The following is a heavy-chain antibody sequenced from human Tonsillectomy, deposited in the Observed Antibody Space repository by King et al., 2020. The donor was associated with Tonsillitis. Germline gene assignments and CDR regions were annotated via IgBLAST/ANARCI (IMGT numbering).Heavy chain of an antibody. CDR1: GFTFSSYA. Sequence: VQLVESGGGLVQPGGSLRLSCAASGFTFSSYAMSWVRQAPGKGLEWVSVISGRGGSIYCADSVKGQFTISRDNSKITLYLQMNSLRAEDTAIYYCAKTVDYGDYGGWYFDLWGRGTLVTVSS. V-gene: IGHV3-23*04. D-gene: IGHD4-17*01. J-gene: IGHJ2*01. CDR2: ISGRGGSI. CDR3: AKTVDYGDYGGWYFDL.